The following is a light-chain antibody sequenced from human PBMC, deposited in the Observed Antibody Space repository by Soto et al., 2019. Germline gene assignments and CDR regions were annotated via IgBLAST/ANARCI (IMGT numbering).Light chain of an antibody. V-gene: IGLV2-14*01. Sequence: QSVLTQPASVSGSPGQTITISCTGTSSDVGGYNYVSWYQQHPGKVPRLMIYEVTNRPSGVSDRFSGSKSGNTASLTISGLQAEDEADYYCGSYASSGTMIFGAVTQLTVL. CDR2: EVT. CDR3: GSYASSGTMI. CDR1: SSDVGGYNY. J-gene: IGLJ2*01.